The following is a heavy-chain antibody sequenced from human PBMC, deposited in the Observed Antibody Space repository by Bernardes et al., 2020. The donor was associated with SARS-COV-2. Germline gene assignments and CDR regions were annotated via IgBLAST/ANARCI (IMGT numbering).Heavy chain of an antibody. J-gene: IGHJ2*01. Sequence: GGSLRLSCVASGFTFRGYWMHWVRQAPGKGLVWVSRIRNDGSSADYADSVKGRFTISRDNAKNTLYLQMNSLGAEDTAVYYCATEGGPDPDWYFDIWGRGTLVTVSS. CDR3: ATEGGPDPDWYFDI. V-gene: IGHV3-74*01. D-gene: IGHD3-16*01. CDR1: GFTFRGYW. CDR2: IRNDGSSA.